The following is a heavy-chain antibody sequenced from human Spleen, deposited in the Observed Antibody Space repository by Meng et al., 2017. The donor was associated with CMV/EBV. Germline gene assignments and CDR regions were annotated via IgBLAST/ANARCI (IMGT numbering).Heavy chain of an antibody. J-gene: IGHJ4*02. CDR2: IYWNDDK. Sequence: SLDTSGVGEGWIRQPPGKALEWLALIYWNDDKRYSPSLKSRLTITKDTSKNQVVLTMTNMDPVDTATYYCAHSPPYSSGWLYYFDYWGQGTLVTVSS. CDR3: AHSPPYSSGWLYYFDY. CDR1: SLDTSGVG. V-gene: IGHV2-5*01. D-gene: IGHD6-19*01.